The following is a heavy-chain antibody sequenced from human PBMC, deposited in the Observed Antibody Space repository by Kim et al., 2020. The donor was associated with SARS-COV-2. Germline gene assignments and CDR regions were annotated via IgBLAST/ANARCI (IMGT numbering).Heavy chain of an antibody. Sequence: SETLSLTCTVSGGSISSGDYYWSWIRQHPGKGLEWIGYIYYSGSTYYNPSLKSRVTISVDTSKNQFSLKLSSVTAADTAVYYCARGAPVVRYYDSSGYYYSAALPGWFDPWGQGTLVTVSS. J-gene: IGHJ5*02. D-gene: IGHD3-22*01. V-gene: IGHV4-31*03. CDR2: IYYSGST. CDR1: GGSISSGDYY. CDR3: ARGAPVVRYYDSSGYYYSAALPGWFDP.